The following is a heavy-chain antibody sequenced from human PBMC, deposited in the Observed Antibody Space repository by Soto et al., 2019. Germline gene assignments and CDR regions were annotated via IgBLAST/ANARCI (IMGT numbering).Heavy chain of an antibody. Sequence: SETLSLTCTVSGGSTSSSSYYWGWIRQPPGKGLDWIGSIYYSGSTYYTPSLKSRVTISVDTSKDQFSLKLSSVTAADTAVYYCARLERFWYYFDYWAQGTLVTVSS. CDR2: IYYSGST. V-gene: IGHV4-39*01. CDR3: ARLERFWYYFDY. CDR1: GGSTSSSSYY. J-gene: IGHJ4*02. D-gene: IGHD1-1*01.